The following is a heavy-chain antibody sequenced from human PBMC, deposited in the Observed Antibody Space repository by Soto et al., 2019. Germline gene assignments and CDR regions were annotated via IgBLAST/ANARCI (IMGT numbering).Heavy chain of an antibody. V-gene: IGHV4-59*01. Sequence: SETLSLTCTVSGGSISSYYWSWIRQPPGKGLEWIGYIYYSGSTNYNPSLKSRVTISVDTSKNQFSLKLSSVTAADTAVYYCASVGGSGSYYFDYWGQGTLVTVSS. CDR1: GGSISSYY. D-gene: IGHD3-10*01. CDR2: IYYSGST. J-gene: IGHJ4*02. CDR3: ASVGGSGSYYFDY.